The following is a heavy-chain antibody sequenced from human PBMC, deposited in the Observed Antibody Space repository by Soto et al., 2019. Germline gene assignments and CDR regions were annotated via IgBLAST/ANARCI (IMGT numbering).Heavy chain of an antibody. CDR3: TFSSSWYGYNFYDMDV. J-gene: IGHJ6*02. D-gene: IGHD6-13*01. CDR1: GFTFNNAW. CDR2: IKSKTDGGTT. V-gene: IGHV3-15*01. Sequence: GGSLRLSCAASGFTFNNAWMSWVRQAPGTGLEWVGRIKSKTDGGTTDYAAPVKGRFTISRDDSKNTLFLQMNSLKTEDTAVYYCTFSSSWYGYNFYDMDVWGQGTTVTVSS.